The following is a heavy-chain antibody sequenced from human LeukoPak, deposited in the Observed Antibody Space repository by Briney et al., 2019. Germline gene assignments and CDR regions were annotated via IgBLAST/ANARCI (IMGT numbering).Heavy chain of an antibody. CDR3: ARERYYDSSGYYVDY. J-gene: IGHJ4*02. CDR2: IKEDGSEK. Sequence: RGSLRLSCAASGFTFSSYWMSWVRQAPGKGLEWVANIKEDGSEKYYVDSVKGRFTISRDNAKNSLYLQMNSLRAEDTAIYYCARERYYDSSGYYVDYWGQGTLVTVSS. CDR1: GFTFSSYW. D-gene: IGHD3-22*01. V-gene: IGHV3-7*01.